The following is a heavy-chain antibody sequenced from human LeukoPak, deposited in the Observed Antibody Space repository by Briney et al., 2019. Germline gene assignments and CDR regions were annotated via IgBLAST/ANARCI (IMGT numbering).Heavy chain of an antibody. V-gene: IGHV4-39*01. CDR3: ARRRVLPPDVPDRADYYLDV. J-gene: IGHJ6*03. D-gene: IGHD1-14*01. CDR2: ISSSGST. Sequence: PSETLSLTCTVSVGSISSRSDYWGWVRQPPGKGLEWIASISSSGSTYYNPPLKSRVSISVDWYRNQFSLKLSSVTAADAAVYYCARRRVLPPDVPDRADYYLDVWGKGTAVTVS. CDR1: VGSISSRSDY.